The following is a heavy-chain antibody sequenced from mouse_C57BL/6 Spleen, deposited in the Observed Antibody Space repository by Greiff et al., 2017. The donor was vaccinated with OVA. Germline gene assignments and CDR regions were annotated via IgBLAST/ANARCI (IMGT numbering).Heavy chain of an antibody. Sequence: QVHVKQPGAELVRPGSSVKLSCKASGYTFTSYWMHWVKQRPIQGLEWIGNIDPSDSETHYNQKFKDKATLTVDKSSSTAYMQLSSLTSEDSAVYYCARESGSSFYYAMDYWGQGTSVTVSS. CDR1: GYTFTSYW. D-gene: IGHD1-1*01. J-gene: IGHJ4*01. CDR2: IDPSDSET. V-gene: IGHV1-52*01. CDR3: ARESGSSFYYAMDY.